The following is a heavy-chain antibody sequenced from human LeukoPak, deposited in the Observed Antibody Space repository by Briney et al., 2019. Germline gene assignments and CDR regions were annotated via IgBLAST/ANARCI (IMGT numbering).Heavy chain of an antibody. CDR3: ARDRARPYYYYYMDV. J-gene: IGHJ6*03. Sequence: GASVKVSCKASGYTFTRYGFSWVRQAPGQGLEWMGIINPSGGSTSYAQKFQGRVTMTRDMSTSTVYMELSSLRSEDTAVYYCARDRARPYYYYYMDVWGKGTTVTVSS. CDR1: GYTFTRYG. CDR2: INPSGGST. V-gene: IGHV1-46*01.